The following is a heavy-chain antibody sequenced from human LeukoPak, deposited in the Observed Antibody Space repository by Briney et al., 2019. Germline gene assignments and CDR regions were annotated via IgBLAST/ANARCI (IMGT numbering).Heavy chain of an antibody. D-gene: IGHD6-19*01. J-gene: IGHJ3*02. CDR1: GFTFSRYW. CDR2: IKEDGSKK. Sequence: GGSLRLSCAASGFTFSRYWMSWVRQAPGQGLEYVANIKEDGSKKFYMDSVKGRFAISRDNAQTSVYLQMNNLGVEDTAVYYCGRDRAVTWTGAVNIWGQGTMVTVSS. V-gene: IGHV3-7*01. CDR3: GRDRAVTWTGAVNI.